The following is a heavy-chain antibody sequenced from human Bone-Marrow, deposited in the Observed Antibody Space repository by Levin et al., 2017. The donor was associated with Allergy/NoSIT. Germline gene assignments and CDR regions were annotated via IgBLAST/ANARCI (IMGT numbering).Heavy chain of an antibody. CDR2: INPNSGGT. J-gene: IGHJ3*02. CDR3: ARDPDYYDRAFDI. CDR1: GYTFTDYY. D-gene: IGHD3-22*01. V-gene: IGHV1-2*02. Sequence: GESLKISCKASGYTFTDYYMNWVRQAPGQGLEWMGWINPNSGGTNYAQKFQGRVTMTRDTSISTAYMELSGLRSDDTTVYYCARDPDYYDRAFDIWGQGTMVTVSS.